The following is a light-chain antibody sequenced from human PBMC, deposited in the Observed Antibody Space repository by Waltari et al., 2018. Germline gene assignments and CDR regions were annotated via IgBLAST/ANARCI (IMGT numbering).Light chain of an antibody. Sequence: QSALTQPRSVSGSPGQSVTISCTGTSSDVGGYNYVSRYQQHPGKAPKLMIYDVSKRPSGVPERFSGSKSGNTAALTISGLQAEDEADYYCCSYAGSYTLFGGGTKLTVL. CDR2: DVS. V-gene: IGLV2-11*01. CDR3: CSYAGSYTL. J-gene: IGLJ3*02. CDR1: SSDVGGYNY.